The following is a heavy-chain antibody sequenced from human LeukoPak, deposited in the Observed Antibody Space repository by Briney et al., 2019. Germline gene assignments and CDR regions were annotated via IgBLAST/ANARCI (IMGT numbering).Heavy chain of an antibody. J-gene: IGHJ6*03. V-gene: IGHV3-7*01. Sequence: GGSLRLSCAASGFTFSSYWMSWVRQAPGKGLEWEANIKQDGSEKYYVDSVKGRFTISRDNAKNSLYLQMNSLRAEDTAVYYCARDLPAPRGYSGYDSGYYYMDVWGKGTTVTVSS. CDR2: IKQDGSEK. D-gene: IGHD5-12*01. CDR1: GFTFSSYW. CDR3: ARDLPAPRGYSGYDSGYYYMDV.